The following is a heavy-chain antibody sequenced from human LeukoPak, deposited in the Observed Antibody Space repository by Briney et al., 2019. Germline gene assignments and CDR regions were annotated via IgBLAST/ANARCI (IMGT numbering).Heavy chain of an antibody. V-gene: IGHV1-18*01. Sequence: WASVKVSCKASGYTFTSYGISWVRQAPGQGLEWMGWISAFNGNTNYAQKLQGRVTMTTDTSTSTAYMELRSLRSDDTAVYYCARYDILTGYYTIDYWGQGTLVTVSS. CDR2: ISAFNGNT. CDR3: ARYDILTGYYTIDY. J-gene: IGHJ4*02. CDR1: GYTFTSYG. D-gene: IGHD3-9*01.